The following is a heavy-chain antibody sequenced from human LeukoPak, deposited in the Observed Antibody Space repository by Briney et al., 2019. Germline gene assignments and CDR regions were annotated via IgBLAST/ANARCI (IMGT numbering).Heavy chain of an antibody. J-gene: IGHJ4*01. CDR1: GFTFTDYW. CDR2: IRQDGSEK. CDR3: ARDGAAAGLYFDL. D-gene: IGHD6-13*01. V-gene: IGHV3-7*01. Sequence: GGSLRLSCEVSGFTFTDYWMNWVRQAPGKGPEWVASIRQDGSEKTYVDSVKGRFTISRDNTKNSLSLQLNGLRAEDTAVYYCARDGAAAGLYFDLWGQGTLVTVSS.